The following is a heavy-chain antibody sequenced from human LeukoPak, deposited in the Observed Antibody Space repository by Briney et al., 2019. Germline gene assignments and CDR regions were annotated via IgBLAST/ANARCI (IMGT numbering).Heavy chain of an antibody. J-gene: IGHJ5*02. V-gene: IGHV4-4*07. D-gene: IGHD6-19*01. Sequence: SETLSLTCNVSRASLSSDSWNWIPQPAGKRLEWIGRIYTSGRISYNPSLKSRVTISVDRSKNQFSLKLSSVTPADTAVYYCARVAVGARAAHWFDPWGQGTLATVS. CDR2: IYTSGRI. CDR3: ARVAVGARAAHWFDP. CDR1: RASLSSDS.